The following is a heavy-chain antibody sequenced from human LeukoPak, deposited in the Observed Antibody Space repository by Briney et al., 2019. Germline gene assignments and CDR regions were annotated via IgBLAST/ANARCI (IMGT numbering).Heavy chain of an antibody. Sequence: GGSLRLSCTPSGFAFDDVAMSWVRQPAGKGLEWVGFIRRRAYGGAAEYAASVKGRFIISRDDSKGIAYLQMNSLKTEDTAVYYCSRNGLVDFDYWGQGSRVIVSP. CDR2: IRRRAYGGAA. J-gene: IGHJ4*02. V-gene: IGHV3-49*04. CDR3: SRNGLVDFDY. CDR1: GFAFDDVA.